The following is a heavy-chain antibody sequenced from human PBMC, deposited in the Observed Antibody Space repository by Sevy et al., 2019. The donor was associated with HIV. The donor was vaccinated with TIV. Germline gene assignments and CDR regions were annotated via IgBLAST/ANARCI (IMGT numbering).Heavy chain of an antibody. CDR1: GFPFSNYN. CDR3: ARDGGLGYCTGGSCNRYYYYYGLDV. Sequence: GESLKISCAASGFPFSNYNMNWVRQTPGRGLEWVSYISRRSTTIYYADSVKGRFTISRDNDQSSLYLQMNALRDEDTAVYYCARDGGLGYCTGGSCNRYYYYYGLDVWGQGTTVTVSS. J-gene: IGHJ6*02. V-gene: IGHV3-48*02. CDR2: ISRRSTTI. D-gene: IGHD2-15*01.